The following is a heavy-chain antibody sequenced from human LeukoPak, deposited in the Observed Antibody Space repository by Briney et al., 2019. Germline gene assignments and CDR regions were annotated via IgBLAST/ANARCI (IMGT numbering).Heavy chain of an antibody. Sequence: GGSLRLSCSASGFSFSTYFMLWVRQAPGKGLEHVSSISSSGRDTYYADSVKGRFTISRDNSKNTLYLQMSSLRPEDTAVYYCAKEVLLWFGESSYFDYWGQGTLVTVSS. CDR3: AKEVLLWFGESSYFDY. CDR2: ISSSGRDT. V-gene: IGHV3-64*04. CDR1: GFSFSTYF. D-gene: IGHD3-10*01. J-gene: IGHJ4*02.